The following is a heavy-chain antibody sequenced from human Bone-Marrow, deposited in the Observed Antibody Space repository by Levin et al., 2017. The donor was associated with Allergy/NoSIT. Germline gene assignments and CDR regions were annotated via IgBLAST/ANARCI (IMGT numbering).Heavy chain of an antibody. V-gene: IGHV3-66*01. Sequence: LSLPCAASGISVRNNHMSWVRQAPGKWLECVAGIYSGGDTYQSDSVKSRFTVSRDNSKNTVYLHMSNLRGDDTAVYYCARGYKSGLSFGWGQGTLVTVSS. CDR2: IYSGGDT. J-gene: IGHJ4*02. CDR1: GISVRNNH. CDR3: ARGYKSGLSFG. D-gene: IGHD5-12*01.